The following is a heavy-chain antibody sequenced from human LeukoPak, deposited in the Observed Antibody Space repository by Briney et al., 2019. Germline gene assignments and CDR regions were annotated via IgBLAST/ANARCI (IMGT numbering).Heavy chain of an antibody. V-gene: IGHV3-48*01. Sequence: GGSLRLSCAASGFTFSSYSMNWVRQAPGKGLEWVSYISSSSSTIYYADSVKGRFTISRDNSKNTLYLQMNSLRAEDTAVYYCAKRYSREFDYWGQGTLVTVSS. CDR2: ISSSSSTI. J-gene: IGHJ4*02. D-gene: IGHD3-22*01. CDR3: AKRYSREFDY. CDR1: GFTFSSYS.